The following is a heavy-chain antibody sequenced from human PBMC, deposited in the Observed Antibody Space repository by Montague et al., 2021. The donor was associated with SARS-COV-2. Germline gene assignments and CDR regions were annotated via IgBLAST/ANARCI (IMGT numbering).Heavy chain of an antibody. Sequence: SETLSLTRTVSGGSISSYYWSWIRQPPEKGLEWIGYIYYSGSTNYNPSLTSRVTISVDTSTNQFSLKLSSVTAADTAVYYCARGGERSLHERPLDYWGQGTLVTVSS. J-gene: IGHJ4*02. V-gene: IGHV4-59*01. CDR2: IYYSGST. CDR1: GGSISSYY. D-gene: IGHD3-16*01. CDR3: ARGGERSLHERPLDY.